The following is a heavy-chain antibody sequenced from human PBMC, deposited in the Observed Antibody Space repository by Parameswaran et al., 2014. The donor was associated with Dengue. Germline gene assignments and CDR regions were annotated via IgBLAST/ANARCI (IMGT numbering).Heavy chain of an antibody. D-gene: IGHD6-6*01. V-gene: IGHV4-59*13. CDR3: ARGSVDSSSEVDY. J-gene: IGHJ4*02. CDR2: IYYSGST. Sequence: PGKGLEWIGYIYYSGSTNYNPSLKSRVTISVDTSKNQFSLKLSSVTAADTAVYYCARGSVDSSSEVDYWGQGTLVTVSS.